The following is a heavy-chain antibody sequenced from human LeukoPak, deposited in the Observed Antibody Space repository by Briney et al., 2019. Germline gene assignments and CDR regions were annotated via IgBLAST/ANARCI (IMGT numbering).Heavy chain of an antibody. CDR2: IYSDDAT. J-gene: IGHJ5*02. Sequence: GGSLRLSCAASGFTVGSGRRMSWVRPPPGKGLQWLSTIYSDDATNYGDSVKGRFTISRDNSRNTLDLQMNSLRVEDTAVYYCVRERFDNDYEAWGQGILVTVSS. D-gene: IGHD3-22*01. CDR1: GFTVGSGR. V-gene: IGHV3-53*01. CDR3: VRERFDNDYEA.